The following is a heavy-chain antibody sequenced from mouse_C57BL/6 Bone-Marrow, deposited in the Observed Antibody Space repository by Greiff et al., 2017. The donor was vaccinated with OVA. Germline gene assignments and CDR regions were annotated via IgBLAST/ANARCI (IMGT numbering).Heavy chain of an antibody. J-gene: IGHJ2*01. CDR2: ISYSGST. D-gene: IGHD1-1*01. CDR1: GYSITSGYD. Sequence: EVQRVESGPGMVKPSQSLSLTCTVTGYSITSGYDWHWIRHFPGNKLEWMGYISYSGSTNYNPSLKSRISITHDTSKNHFFLKLNSVTTEDTATYYCAREAHTTGFDYWGQGTTLTVSS. CDR3: AREAHTTGFDY. V-gene: IGHV3-1*01.